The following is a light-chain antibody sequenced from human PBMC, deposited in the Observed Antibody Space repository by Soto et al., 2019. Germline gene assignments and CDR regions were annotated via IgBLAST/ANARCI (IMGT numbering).Light chain of an antibody. CDR1: QSVSSN. Sequence: EIVMTQSPATLSVSPGERATLSCRASQSVSSNLAWYQQKPGQAPRLLIYGASTRATGIPARFSGSGSGTEFTLTISSLQSEDFAVYYCPQYHNSPPPTFG. V-gene: IGKV3-15*01. CDR2: GAS. CDR3: PQYHNSPPPT. J-gene: IGKJ1*01.